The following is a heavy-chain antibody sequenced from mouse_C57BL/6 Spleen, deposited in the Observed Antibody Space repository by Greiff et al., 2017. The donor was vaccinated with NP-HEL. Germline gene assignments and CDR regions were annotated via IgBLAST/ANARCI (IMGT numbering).Heavy chain of an antibody. J-gene: IGHJ3*01. CDR3: ARETVGDYEGAGFAY. Sequence: EVQGVESGGDLVKPGGSLKLSCAASGFTFSSYGMSWVRQTPDKRLEWVATISSGGSYTYYPDSVKGRFTISRDNAKNTLYLQMSSLKSEDTAMYYCARETVGDYEGAGFAYWGQGTLVTVSA. CDR1: GFTFSSYG. D-gene: IGHD2-4*01. V-gene: IGHV5-6*01. CDR2: ISSGGSYT.